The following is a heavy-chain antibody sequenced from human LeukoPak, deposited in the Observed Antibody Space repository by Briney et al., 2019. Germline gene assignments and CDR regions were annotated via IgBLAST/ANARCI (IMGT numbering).Heavy chain of an antibody. D-gene: IGHD3-10*01. Sequence: SETLSLTCTVSGGSISSYYWGWIRQPPGKGLEWIGRIYYSGSTYYNPSLKSRVTISVDTSKNQFSLKLSSVAAADTAVYYCARVLLWFGEFLFNWFDPWGQGTLVTVSS. CDR3: ARVLLWFGEFLFNWFDP. CDR1: GGSISSYY. CDR2: IYYSGST. J-gene: IGHJ5*02. V-gene: IGHV4-39*07.